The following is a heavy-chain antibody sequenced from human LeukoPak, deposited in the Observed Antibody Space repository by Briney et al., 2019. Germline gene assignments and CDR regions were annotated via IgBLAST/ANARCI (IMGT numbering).Heavy chain of an antibody. CDR1: GFTLSTYA. Sequence: PGRSLRLSCAASGFTLSTYAMHWVRQTPGKGLEWVAVVSFDGTSKYYADSVKGRLTISRDNSKNTLYLQMNSVRTEDTAVYSCARGGAWLRLDAFDLWSQGTVVTVSS. CDR3: ARGGAWLRLDAFDL. V-gene: IGHV3-30-3*01. J-gene: IGHJ3*01. D-gene: IGHD5-12*01. CDR2: VSFDGTSK.